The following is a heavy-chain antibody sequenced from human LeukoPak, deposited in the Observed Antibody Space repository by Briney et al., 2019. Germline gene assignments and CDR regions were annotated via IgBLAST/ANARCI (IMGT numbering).Heavy chain of an antibody. Sequence: ASVRVSCTVSGDTLIELSIHWVRQAPGKGLERVGGFDPKANQIIYAQKFQGRVTMTEDTSTDTAYMELSSLRSDDTAVYYCATAHSRITVFGMRIGCFDPWGQGTLVTVSS. V-gene: IGHV1-24*01. CDR2: FDPKANQI. J-gene: IGHJ5*02. D-gene: IGHD3-3*01. CDR1: GDTLIELS. CDR3: ATAHSRITVFGMRIGCFDP.